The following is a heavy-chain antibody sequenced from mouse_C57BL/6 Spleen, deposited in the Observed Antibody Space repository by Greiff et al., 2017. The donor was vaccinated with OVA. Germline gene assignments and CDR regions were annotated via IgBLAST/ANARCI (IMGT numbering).Heavy chain of an antibody. CDR1: GYTFTSYW. Sequence: VQLQQPGTELVKPGASVKLSCKASGYTFTSYWMHWVKQRPGQGLEWIGNINPNNGGTNYNEKFKSKATLTVDKSSRTAYMKLSSLTSEDSAVEYSARGGGYYFDYWGQGTTLTVSS. J-gene: IGHJ2*01. CDR3: ARGGGYYFDY. D-gene: IGHD1-1*02. CDR2: INPNNGGT. V-gene: IGHV1-53*01.